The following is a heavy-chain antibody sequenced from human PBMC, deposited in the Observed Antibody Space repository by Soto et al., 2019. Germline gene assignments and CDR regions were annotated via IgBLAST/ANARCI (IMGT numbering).Heavy chain of an antibody. CDR2: IYYSGST. D-gene: IGHD3-10*01. J-gene: IGHJ4*02. Sequence: SETLSLTCTVSGGSVSSGSYYWSWIRQPPGKGLEWIGYIYYSGSTNYNPSLKSRVTISVDTSKNQFSLKLSSVTAADTAVYYCASGLLKDYGSGSVDYWGQGTLVTVSS. CDR1: GGSVSSGSYY. V-gene: IGHV4-61*01. CDR3: ASGLLKDYGSGSVDY.